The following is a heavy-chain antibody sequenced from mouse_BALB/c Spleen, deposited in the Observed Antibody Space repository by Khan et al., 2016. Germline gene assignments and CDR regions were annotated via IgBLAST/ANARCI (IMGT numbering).Heavy chain of an antibody. V-gene: IGHV14-3*02. CDR2: IDPANGNT. CDR1: GFNIKDTY. Sequence: VQLKESGAELVKPGASVKLSCTASGFNIKDTYMHWVKQRPEQGLEWIGRIDPANGNTKYDPKFQGKATITAATSSNTAYLQLSSLTSEDTAVYYCARGTGTDWFAYWGQGTLVTVSA. J-gene: IGHJ3*01. CDR3: ARGTGTDWFAY. D-gene: IGHD4-1*01.